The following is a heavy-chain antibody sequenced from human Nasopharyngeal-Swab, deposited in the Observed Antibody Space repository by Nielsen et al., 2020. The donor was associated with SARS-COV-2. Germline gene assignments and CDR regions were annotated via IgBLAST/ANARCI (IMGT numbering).Heavy chain of an antibody. CDR3: ARARAAGRNNWFDP. V-gene: IGHV3-43*01. CDR1: GFTFDDYT. Sequence: GESLKISCAASGFTFDDYTMHWVRQAPGKGLEWVSLISWDGGSTYYADSVKGRFTISRDNSKNSLYLQMNSLRTEDTALYYCARARAAGRNNWFDPWGQGTLVTVSS. D-gene: IGHD6-13*01. CDR2: ISWDGGST. J-gene: IGHJ5*02.